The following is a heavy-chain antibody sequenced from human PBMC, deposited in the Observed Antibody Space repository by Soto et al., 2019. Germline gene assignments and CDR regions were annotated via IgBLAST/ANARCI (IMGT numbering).Heavy chain of an antibody. D-gene: IGHD5-18*01. CDR1: GFTFSSYA. J-gene: IGHJ5*02. V-gene: IGHV3-23*01. Sequence: PGGSLRLSCAASGFTFSSYAMSWVRQAPGKGLEWVSAISGSGGSTYYADSVKGRFTISRDNSKNTLYLQMNSLRAEDTAVYYCAKEASYGSKAYNWFDPWGQGTLVTVSS. CDR2: ISGSGGST. CDR3: AKEASYGSKAYNWFDP.